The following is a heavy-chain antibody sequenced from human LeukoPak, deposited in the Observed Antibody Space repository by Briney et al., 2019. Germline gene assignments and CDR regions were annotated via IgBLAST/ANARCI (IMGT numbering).Heavy chain of an antibody. D-gene: IGHD3-10*01. J-gene: IGHJ4*02. Sequence: GASVKVSCKASGYTFTGYYLHWVRQAPGQGLEWMGIINPSGGSTSYAQKFQGRVTMTRDTSISTAYMELSRLRSDDTAVYYCARDSNKRFGEANDYWGQGTLVTVSS. V-gene: IGHV1-46*01. CDR1: GYTFTGYY. CDR3: ARDSNKRFGEANDY. CDR2: INPSGGST.